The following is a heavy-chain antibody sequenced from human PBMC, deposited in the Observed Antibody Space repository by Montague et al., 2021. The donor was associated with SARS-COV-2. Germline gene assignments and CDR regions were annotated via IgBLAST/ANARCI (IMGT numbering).Heavy chain of an antibody. V-gene: IGHV4-59*01. D-gene: IGHD2-21*01. CDR3: ARQDAWAYCGDECYRGWFDS. J-gene: IGHJ5*01. Sequence: SETLSLTCTVSFGSISTYYWSWIRQPPGKGLEWIGFIFYNGSTKYNPSLKRRVSISLDTSENQFSLKLSSVTAADTAVYYCARQDAWAYCGDECYRGWFDSWGQGTVVTVSS. CDR1: FGSISTYY. CDR2: IFYNGST.